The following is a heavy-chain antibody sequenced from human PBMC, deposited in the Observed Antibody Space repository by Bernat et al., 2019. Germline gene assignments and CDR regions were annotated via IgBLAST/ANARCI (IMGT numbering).Heavy chain of an antibody. V-gene: IGHV4-31*03. CDR3: ARHLRSRGITMVRGVSFDY. D-gene: IGHD3-10*01. CDR2: IYYSGST. J-gene: IGHJ4*02. CDR1: GGSISSGGYY. Sequence: QVQLQESGPGLVKPSQTLSLTCTVSGGSISSGGYYWSWIRQHPGKGLEWIGYIYYSGSTYYNPSLKSRVTISVDTSKNQFSLKLSSVTAADTAVYYCARHLRSRGITMVRGVSFDYWGQGTLVTVSS.